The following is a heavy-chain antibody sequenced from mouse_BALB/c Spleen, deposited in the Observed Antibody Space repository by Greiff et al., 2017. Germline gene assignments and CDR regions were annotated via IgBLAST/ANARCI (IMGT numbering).Heavy chain of an antibody. V-gene: IGHV5-6-5*01. Sequence: EVMLVESGGGLVKPGGSLELSCAASGFTFSSYAMSWVRQTPEKRLEWVASISSGGSTYYPDSVKGRFTISRDNARNILYLQMSSLRSEDTAMYYCERGEEIYYRYDGYYAMDYWGQGTSVTVSS. J-gene: IGHJ4*01. D-gene: IGHD2-14*01. CDR1: GFTFSSYA. CDR2: ISSGGST. CDR3: ERGEEIYYRYDGYYAMDY.